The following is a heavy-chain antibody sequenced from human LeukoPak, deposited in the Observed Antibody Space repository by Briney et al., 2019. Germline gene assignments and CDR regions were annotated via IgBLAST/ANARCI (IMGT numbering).Heavy chain of an antibody. CDR3: ARLSRLGYCSSTSCQLGGTSDY. J-gene: IGHJ4*02. CDR1: GFTFSSYG. D-gene: IGHD2-2*01. V-gene: IGHV3-30*02. CDR2: IRYDGSNK. Sequence: QSGGSLRLSCAASGFTFSSYGMHWVRQAPGKGLEWVAFIRYDGSNKYYADSVKGRFTISRDNSKNTLYLQMNSLRAEDTAVYYCARLSRLGYCSSTSCQLGGTSDYWGQGTLVTVSS.